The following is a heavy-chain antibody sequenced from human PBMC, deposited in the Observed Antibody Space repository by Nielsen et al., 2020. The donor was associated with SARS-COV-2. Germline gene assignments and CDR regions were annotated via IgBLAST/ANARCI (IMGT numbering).Heavy chain of an antibody. CDR3: ATVIGSNVLRYFDWAY. CDR2: LIPVFGAA. D-gene: IGHD3-9*01. V-gene: IGHV1-69*06. Sequence: SVKVSCKASGGSFDSYAISWVRQAPGQGLEWMGGLIPVFGAANYAQKFQGRVTMTEDTSTDTAYMELSSLRSEDTAVYYCATVIGSNVLRYFDWAYWGQGTLVTVSS. J-gene: IGHJ4*02. CDR1: GGSFDSYA.